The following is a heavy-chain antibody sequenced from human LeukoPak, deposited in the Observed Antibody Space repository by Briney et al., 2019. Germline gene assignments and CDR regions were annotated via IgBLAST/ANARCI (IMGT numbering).Heavy chain of an antibody. CDR3: ARDRRAEYYYGMDV. V-gene: IGHV3-30*03. Sequence: GGSLRLSCAASGFIFSDYGMHWVRQAPGKGLEWVAVISNDISNIYYADSVKGRFTISRDNSKSTVYLQMNGLRVDDTAVYFCARDRRAEYYYGMDVWGQGTTVTVSS. CDR2: ISNDISNI. J-gene: IGHJ6*02. CDR1: GFIFSDYG.